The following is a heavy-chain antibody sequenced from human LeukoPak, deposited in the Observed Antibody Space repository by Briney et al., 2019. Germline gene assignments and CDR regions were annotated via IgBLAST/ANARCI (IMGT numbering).Heavy chain of an antibody. D-gene: IGHD1-26*01. CDR1: GGSISSSSYY. J-gene: IGHJ4*02. V-gene: IGHV4-39*07. CDR3: ARDTIVGATGDY. CDR2: IYYSGST. Sequence: PSETLSLTCTVSGGSISSSSYYWGWIRQPPGKGLEWIGSIYYSGSTYYNPSLKSRVTISVDTSKNQFSLKLSSVTAADTAVYYCARDTIVGATGDYWGQGTLVTVSS.